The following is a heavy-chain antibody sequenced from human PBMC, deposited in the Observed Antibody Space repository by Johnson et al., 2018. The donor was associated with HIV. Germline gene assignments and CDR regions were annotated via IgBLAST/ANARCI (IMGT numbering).Heavy chain of an antibody. D-gene: IGHD3-16*02. V-gene: IGHV3-30*04. Sequence: QVQLVESGGGVVQPGRSLRLSCAASGFTFSSYAMHWVRQAPGKGLEWVAVISYDGSNKYYADSVKGRFTISRDNSKNTLYLQMNSLRAEDTALYYCARDGGWGVIDAFDIWGQGTMVSVSS. J-gene: IGHJ3*02. CDR2: ISYDGSNK. CDR1: GFTFSSYA. CDR3: ARDGGWGVIDAFDI.